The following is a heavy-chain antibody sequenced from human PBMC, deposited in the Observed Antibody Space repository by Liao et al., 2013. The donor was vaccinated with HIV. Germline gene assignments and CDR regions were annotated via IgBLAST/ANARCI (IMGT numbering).Heavy chain of an antibody. CDR3: ARVSYDFWSGDWYFDL. CDR2: IYYSGST. J-gene: IGHJ2*01. D-gene: IGHD3-3*01. V-gene: IGHV4-34*11. CDR1: GGSFNGYY. Sequence: QVQLQQWGAGLLKPSETLSLTCAVYGGSFNGYYWSWIRQPPGKGLELIGFIYYSGSTNYNPSLKSRVTISVDTSKNQFSLKLSSVTAADTAVYYCARVSYDFWSGDWYFDLWGRGTLVTVSS.